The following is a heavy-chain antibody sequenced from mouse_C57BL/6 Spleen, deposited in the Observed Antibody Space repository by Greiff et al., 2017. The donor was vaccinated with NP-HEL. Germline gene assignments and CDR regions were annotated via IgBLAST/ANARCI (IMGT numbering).Heavy chain of an antibody. J-gene: IGHJ3*01. CDR2: INPNSGST. Sequence: QVQLQQPGAELVKPGASVKLSCKASGYTFTSYWMHWVKQRPGQGLAWIGMINPNSGSTNYNEKFKSKATLTVDKSSSTAYMQLSSLTSEDSAVYYCATGSSLAWFAYWGQGTLVTVSA. V-gene: IGHV1-64*01. CDR1: GYTFTSYW. CDR3: ATGSSLAWFAY. D-gene: IGHD1-1*01.